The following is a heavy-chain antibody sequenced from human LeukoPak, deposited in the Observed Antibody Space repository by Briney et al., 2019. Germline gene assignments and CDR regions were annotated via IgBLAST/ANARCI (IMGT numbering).Heavy chain of an antibody. V-gene: IGHV4-38-2*01. CDR1: GYSIRSGDH. CDR2: IYHSGST. CDR3: ARNRSVTTTPGFDH. D-gene: IGHD4-17*01. J-gene: IGHJ4*02. Sequence: SETLSLTCAVSGYSIRSGDHWGWIRQSPGKGLEWIGSIYHSGSTHYNPSLKSRVTISVDTSKNQFSLKLSSVTAADTAVYYCARNRSVTTTPGFDHWGQGTLVTVSS.